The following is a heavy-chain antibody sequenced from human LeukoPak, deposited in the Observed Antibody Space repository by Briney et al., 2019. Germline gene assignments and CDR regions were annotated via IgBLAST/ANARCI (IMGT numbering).Heavy chain of an antibody. CDR3: AKDRDDAEYYFDY. CDR2: ISGSGGST. J-gene: IGHJ4*02. Sequence: GGSLRLSCAASGFTFSSYAMSWVRQAPGKGLEWVSAISGSGGSTYYADSVKGRFTISRDNSKNTLFLQMNSLRAEDTAVYYCAKDRDDAEYYFDYWGQGTLVTVSS. V-gene: IGHV3-23*01. D-gene: IGHD5-24*01. CDR1: GFTFSSYA.